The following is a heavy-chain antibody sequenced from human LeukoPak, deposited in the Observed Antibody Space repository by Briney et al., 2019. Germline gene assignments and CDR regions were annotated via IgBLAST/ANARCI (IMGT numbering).Heavy chain of an antibody. CDR3: ASDSGSSPFDY. CDR2: IYYSGST. Sequence: SQTLSLTCTVSGGSISSGDYYWSWIRQPPGKSLEWIGYIYYSGSTYYNPSLKSRVTISVDTSKNQFSLKLSSVTAADTAVYYCASDSGSSPFDYWGQGTLVTVPS. J-gene: IGHJ4*02. CDR1: GGSISSGDYY. V-gene: IGHV4-30-4*08. D-gene: IGHD1-26*01.